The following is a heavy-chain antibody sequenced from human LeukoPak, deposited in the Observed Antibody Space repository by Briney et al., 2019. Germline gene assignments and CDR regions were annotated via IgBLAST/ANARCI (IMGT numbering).Heavy chain of an antibody. CDR2: ISYDGSNK. CDR1: GFTFSSYG. J-gene: IGHJ4*02. CDR3: ATPPTYYYDSSGY. V-gene: IGHV3-30*03. Sequence: PGGSLRLSCAASGFTFSSYGMHWVRQAPGKGLEWVAVISYDGSNKYYADSVKGRFTISRDNSKNTLYLQMNSLRAEDTAVYYCATPPTYYYDSSGYWGQGTLVTVSS. D-gene: IGHD3-22*01.